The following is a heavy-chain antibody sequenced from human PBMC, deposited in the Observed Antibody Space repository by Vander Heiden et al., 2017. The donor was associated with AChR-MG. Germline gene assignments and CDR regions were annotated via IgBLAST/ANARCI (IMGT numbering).Heavy chain of an antibody. D-gene: IGHD6-25*01. V-gene: IGHV3-30*18. CDR2: ISYDGSNK. Sequence: QVQLLESGGGVVQPGRSLRLSCAASGLTFRSYGRHWVRQAPGKGLEWVAVISYDGSNKYYADSVKGRFTISRDNSKNTLYLQMNSLRAEDTAVYYCAKDQIAAGFDPWGQGTLVTVSS. CDR1: GLTFRSYG. CDR3: AKDQIAAGFDP. J-gene: IGHJ5*02.